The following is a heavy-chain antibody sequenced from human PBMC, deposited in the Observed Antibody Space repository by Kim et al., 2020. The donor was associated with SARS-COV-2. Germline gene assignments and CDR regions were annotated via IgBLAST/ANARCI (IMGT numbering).Heavy chain of an antibody. CDR3: ASGYCSSTSCYPPFDY. V-gene: IGHV3-30-3*01. D-gene: IGHD2-2*03. CDR2: ISYDGSNK. J-gene: IGHJ4*02. Sequence: GGSLRLSCAASGFTFSSYAMHWVRQAPGKGLEWVAVISYDGSNKYYADSVKGRFTISRDNSKNTLYLQMNSLRAEDTAVYYCASGYCSSTSCYPPFDYWGQGTLVTVSS. CDR1: GFTFSSYA.